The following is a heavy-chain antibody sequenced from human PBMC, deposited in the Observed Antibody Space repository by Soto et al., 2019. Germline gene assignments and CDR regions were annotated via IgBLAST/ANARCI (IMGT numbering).Heavy chain of an antibody. J-gene: IGHJ4*02. D-gene: IGHD5-18*01. Sequence: GRSLRLSCAPSGFTFRSYSIHWVRQAPGKGLGWVGVISYDGNMKYYADSVKGRFTISRDTSKNTQFLQMNSLQAEDTAVYFCPRDGGGYNYGSILFYFDYWGQGTRVTVSS. CDR2: ISYDGNMK. V-gene: IGHV3-30-3*01. CDR1: GFTFRSYS. CDR3: PRDGGGYNYGSILFYFDY.